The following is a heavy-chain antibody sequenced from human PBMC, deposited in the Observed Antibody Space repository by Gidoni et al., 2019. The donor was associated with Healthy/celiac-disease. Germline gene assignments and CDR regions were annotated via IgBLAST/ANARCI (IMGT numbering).Heavy chain of an antibody. V-gene: IGHV4-34*01. D-gene: IGHD3-16*02. CDR2: INHSAST. CDR3: ARGGYDYVWGSYRSGFDY. Sequence: QVQLQQSGAGLLKPSETLSLTCAFYGGSFSGYYWSWIRQPPGKGMEWIGEINHSASTNYNPSLKSRVTISVDTTKNQFSLKLSSVTAADTAVYYCARGGYDYVWGSYRSGFDYWGQGTLVTVSS. J-gene: IGHJ4*02. CDR1: GGSFSGYY.